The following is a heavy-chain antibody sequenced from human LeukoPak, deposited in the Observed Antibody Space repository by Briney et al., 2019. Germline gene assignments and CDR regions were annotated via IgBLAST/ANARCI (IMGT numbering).Heavy chain of an antibody. CDR2: ISSSSSYI. CDR3: ARAPEYQLLRLYYYYGMDV. V-gene: IGHV3-21*01. J-gene: IGHJ6*02. Sequence: GGSLRLSCAASGFTFSSYAVSWVRRAPGKGLEWVSSISSSSSYIYYADSVKGRFTISRDNAKNSLYLQMNSLRAGDTAVYYCARAPEYQLLRLYYYYGMDVWGQGTTVTVSS. D-gene: IGHD2-2*01. CDR1: GFTFSSYA.